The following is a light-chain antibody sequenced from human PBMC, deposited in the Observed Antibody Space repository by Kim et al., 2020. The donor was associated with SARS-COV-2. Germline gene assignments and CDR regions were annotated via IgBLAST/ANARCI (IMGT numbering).Light chain of an antibody. V-gene: IGKV1D-16*01. J-gene: IGKJ1*01. Sequence: ASVGDRVTITCRASQGVSSWLAWYQQKPEKAPKSLIYAASNLQSGVPSRFSGSGSGTDFTLTISSLQPEDSATYYCQQYKSYPRTFGQWTKVDIK. CDR3: QQYKSYPRT. CDR1: QGVSSW. CDR2: AAS.